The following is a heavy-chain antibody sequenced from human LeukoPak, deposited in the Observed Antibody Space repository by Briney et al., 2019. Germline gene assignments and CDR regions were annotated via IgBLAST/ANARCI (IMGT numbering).Heavy chain of an antibody. D-gene: IGHD2-15*01. CDR1: GFTFSHFG. CDR2: IRYDGTNR. J-gene: IGHJ1*01. V-gene: IGHV3-30*02. Sequence: GGSLRLSCAASGFTFSHFGMHWVRQAPGKGLEWVAFIRYDGTNRYYADLGKGRFTISRDNSKNTLYLQMNSLRAEDMAVYYCVKVIYCNGDSCYGEYFQHWGQGTLVTVSS. CDR3: VKVIYCNGDSCYGEYFQH.